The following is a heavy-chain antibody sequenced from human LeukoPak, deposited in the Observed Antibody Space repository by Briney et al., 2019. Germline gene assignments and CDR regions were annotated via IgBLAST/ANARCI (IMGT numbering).Heavy chain of an antibody. V-gene: IGHV4-59*01. D-gene: IGHD4-23*01. CDR3: ARTRAYGGRPDY. CDR2: IYYSGST. J-gene: IGHJ4*02. Sequence: SETLSLTCTVSGGSISSYYWSWIRQPPGKGLEWIGYIYYSGSTNYNPSLKSRVTISVDTSKNQLSLKLSSVTAADTAVYYCARTRAYGGRPDYWGQGTLVTVSS. CDR1: GGSISSYY.